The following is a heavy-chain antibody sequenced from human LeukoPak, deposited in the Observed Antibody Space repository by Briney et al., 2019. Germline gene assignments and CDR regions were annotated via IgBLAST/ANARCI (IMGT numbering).Heavy chain of an antibody. Sequence: SGSLSLTCAVSGGSISSTDWWSWVRQPPGKGLEWIGRIFTGGSTNYNPSLESRLTMSIDTSKNQFSLKLNSVTAADTAVYCCARVAMTTDAFDIWGQGTMVTVSS. CDR1: GGSISSTDW. CDR3: ARVAMTTDAFDI. V-gene: IGHV4-4*01. J-gene: IGHJ3*02. D-gene: IGHD4-11*01. CDR2: IFTGGST.